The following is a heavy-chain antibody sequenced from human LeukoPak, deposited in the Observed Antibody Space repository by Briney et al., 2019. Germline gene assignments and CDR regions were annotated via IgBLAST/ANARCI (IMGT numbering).Heavy chain of an antibody. CDR1: GFTVSSNY. J-gene: IGHJ3*02. Sequence: GGSLRLSCAASGFTVSSNYMTWVRQAPGKGLEWVSVIYSGGTTYYADSVKGRFTISRDSSKNTLYLQMNTLRAEDTAVYYCARDSDILASDAFDIWGQGTMVTVSS. CDR3: ARDSDILASDAFDI. CDR2: IYSGGTT. D-gene: IGHD3-9*01. V-gene: IGHV3-66*01.